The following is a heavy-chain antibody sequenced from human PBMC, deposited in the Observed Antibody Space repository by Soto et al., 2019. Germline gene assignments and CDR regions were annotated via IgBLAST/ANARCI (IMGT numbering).Heavy chain of an antibody. V-gene: IGHV3-30-3*01. Sequence: QVQLVESGGGVVQPGRSLRLSCAASGFTFSSYAMHWVRQAPGKGLEWVAVISYDGSNKYYADSVKGRFTISRDNPKNTLYLQLNSRQAEETAVYYCARSWDTSFGVVINHYGMGVWGQGTTVTVSS. CDR3: ARSWDTSFGVVINHYGMGV. J-gene: IGHJ6*02. CDR1: GFTFSSYA. D-gene: IGHD3-3*01. CDR2: ISYDGSNK.